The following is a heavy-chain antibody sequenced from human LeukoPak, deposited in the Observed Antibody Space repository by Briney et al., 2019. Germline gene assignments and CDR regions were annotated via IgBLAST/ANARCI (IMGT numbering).Heavy chain of an antibody. J-gene: IGHJ3*01. Sequence: GGSLRLSCAVSGFTFSGFWMSWSRQAPGKGLEWVASINSDGSEGYYADVVKGRFTISRDNAKNSLYLQINSLRAEDTAVYYCARSSYSSSSSVWGQGTRVTVSS. D-gene: IGHD6-6*01. V-gene: IGHV3-7*03. CDR2: INSDGSEG. CDR3: ARSSYSSSSSV. CDR1: GFTFSGFW.